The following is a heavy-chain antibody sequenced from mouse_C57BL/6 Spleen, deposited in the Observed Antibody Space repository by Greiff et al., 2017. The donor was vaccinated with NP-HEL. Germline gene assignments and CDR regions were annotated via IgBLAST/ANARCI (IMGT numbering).Heavy chain of an antibody. V-gene: IGHV5-6*01. CDR2: ISSGGSYT. CDR3: ARHAIYYGNYYYAMDY. CDR1: GFTFSSYG. D-gene: IGHD2-1*01. J-gene: IGHJ4*01. Sequence: EVHLVESGGDLVKPGGSLKLSCAASGFTFSSYGMSWVRQTPDKRLEWVATISSGGSYTYYPDSVKGRFTISRDNAKNTLYLQMSSLKSEDTAMYYCARHAIYYGNYYYAMDYWGQGTSVTVSS.